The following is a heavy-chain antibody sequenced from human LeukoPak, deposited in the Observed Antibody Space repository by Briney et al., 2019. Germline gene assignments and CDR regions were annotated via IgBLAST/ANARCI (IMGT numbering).Heavy chain of an antibody. J-gene: IGHJ4*02. CDR3: AAKGNGYTGIYVFAQ. V-gene: IGHV3-23*01. Sequence: PGGSLRLSCAASGFTFSSYSMSWVRQAPGKGLEWVSAISGSGGSTYYADSVKGRFTISRDNSKNTLDLQMNSLRAEDTAVYYCAAKGNGYTGIYVFAQWGQGTLVTVSS. CDR1: GFTFSSYS. D-gene: IGHD1-26*01. CDR2: ISGSGGST.